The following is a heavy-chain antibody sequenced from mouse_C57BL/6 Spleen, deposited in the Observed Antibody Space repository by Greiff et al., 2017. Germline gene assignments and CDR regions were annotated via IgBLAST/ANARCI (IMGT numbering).Heavy chain of an antibody. Sequence: EVQVVESGPGLVKPSQSLSLTCSVTGYSITSGYYWNWIRQFPGNKLEWMGYISYDGSNNSNPSLKNRISITRDTSQNQFFLKLNSVTTEDTATYYCARRWEFYYDYDDYAMDYWGQGTSVTVSS. J-gene: IGHJ4*01. CDR1: GYSITSGYY. CDR3: ARRWEFYYDYDDYAMDY. D-gene: IGHD2-4*01. CDR2: ISYDGSN. V-gene: IGHV3-6*01.